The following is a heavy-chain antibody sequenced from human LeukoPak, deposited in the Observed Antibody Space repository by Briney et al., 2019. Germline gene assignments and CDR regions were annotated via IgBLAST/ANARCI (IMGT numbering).Heavy chain of an antibody. Sequence: GASVKVSCKASGYTFTSYGSSWVGQAPGQGREWMGWISAYNGNTNYAQTLQGRVTMTPDTSTSTAYMELRSLRSDDTAVYYCASLSSGWQTVWGQGTLVTVSS. CDR1: GYTFTSYG. CDR3: ASLSSGWQTV. J-gene: IGHJ4*02. CDR2: ISAYNGNT. V-gene: IGHV1-18*01. D-gene: IGHD6-19*01.